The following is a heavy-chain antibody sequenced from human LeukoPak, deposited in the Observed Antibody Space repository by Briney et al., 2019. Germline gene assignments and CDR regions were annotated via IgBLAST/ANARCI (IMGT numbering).Heavy chain of an antibody. J-gene: IGHJ4*02. CDR2: INHSGST. Sequence: SETLSLTCAVYGGSFSGYYWSWIRQPPGKGLEWIREINHSGSTNYNPSLKSRVTISVDTSKNQFSLKLSSVTAADTAVYYCARGGRYYDSSGYLALVRPGPNFDYWGQGTLVTVSS. V-gene: IGHV4-34*01. D-gene: IGHD3-22*01. CDR3: ARGGRYYDSSGYLALVRPGPNFDY. CDR1: GGSFSGYY.